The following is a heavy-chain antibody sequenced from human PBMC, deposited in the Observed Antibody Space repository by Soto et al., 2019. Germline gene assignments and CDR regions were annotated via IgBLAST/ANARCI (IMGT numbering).Heavy chain of an antibody. CDR3: AASIFYYGMDV. CDR2: IYPGASDT. CDR1: GYTFTNYW. J-gene: IGHJ6*02. V-gene: IGHV5-51*01. Sequence: GESLKISCNGSGYTFTNYWIGWVRQMPGKGLEWMGIIYPGASDTKYNPSFQGQVTISADKSITTTYLRWTSLKAADTAIYYCAASIFYYGMDVWGQGTTVTVSS.